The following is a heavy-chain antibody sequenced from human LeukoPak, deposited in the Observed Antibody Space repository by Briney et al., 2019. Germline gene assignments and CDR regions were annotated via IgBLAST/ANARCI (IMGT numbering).Heavy chain of an antibody. CDR1: GGSFSGYY. Sequence: SETLSLTCAVYGGSFSGYYWSWIRQPPGKGLEWIGEINHSGSTNYNLSLKSRVTISVDTSKNQFSLKLSSVTAADTAVYYCARVHSSCWYYYYYGMDVWGQGTTVTVSS. CDR3: ARVHSSCWYYYYYGMDV. D-gene: IGHD6-19*01. V-gene: IGHV4-34*01. J-gene: IGHJ6*02. CDR2: INHSGST.